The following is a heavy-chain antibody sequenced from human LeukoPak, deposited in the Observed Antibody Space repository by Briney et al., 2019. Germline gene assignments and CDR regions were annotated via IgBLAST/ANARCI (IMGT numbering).Heavy chain of an antibody. CDR1: GYTSSDFS. D-gene: IGHD3-22*01. J-gene: IGHJ4*02. V-gene: IGHV3-21*01. CDR2: ISVRSNYR. CDR3: VRLRRNNDRSGYYYYYDY. Sequence: GGSLRLSCAASGYTSSDFSVNWVRQAPGKGLEWVSSISVRSNYRYYADSVRGRFTISRDDARDSLFLQMNSLRAEDTAVYFCVRLRRNNDRSGYYYYYDYWGQGTLVTVSS.